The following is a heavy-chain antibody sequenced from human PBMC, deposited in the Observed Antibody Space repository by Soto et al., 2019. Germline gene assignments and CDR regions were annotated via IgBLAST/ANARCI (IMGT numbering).Heavy chain of an antibody. CDR2: INPNSGGT. V-gene: IGHV1-2*02. CDR3: ARAGIGCSGGSCYFNWFDP. Sequence: ASVKVSCKASGYTFTGYYMHCVRQAPGQGLEWMGWINPNSGGTNYAQKFQGRVTMTRDTSISTAYMELSRLRSDDTAVYYCARAGIGCSGGSCYFNWFDPWGQGTLVTVSS. CDR1: GYTFTGYY. J-gene: IGHJ5*02. D-gene: IGHD2-15*01.